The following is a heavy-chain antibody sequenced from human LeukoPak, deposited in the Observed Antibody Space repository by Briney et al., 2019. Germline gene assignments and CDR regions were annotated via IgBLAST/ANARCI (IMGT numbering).Heavy chain of an antibody. Sequence: PGGSLRLSCAASGFTFSSYGMHWVRQAPGKGLEWVANIKQDGSEKYYVDSVKGRFTISRDNAKNSLYLQMNSLRAEDTAVYYCARGRSPRGRTYYFDYWGQGTLVTVSS. CDR1: GFTFSSYG. J-gene: IGHJ4*02. V-gene: IGHV3-7*01. D-gene: IGHD3-16*01. CDR2: IKQDGSEK. CDR3: ARGRSPRGRTYYFDY.